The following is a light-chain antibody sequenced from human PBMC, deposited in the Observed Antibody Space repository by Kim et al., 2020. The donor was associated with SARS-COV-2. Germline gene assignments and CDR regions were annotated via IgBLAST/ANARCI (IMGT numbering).Light chain of an antibody. CDR2: DVS. J-gene: IGLJ3*02. V-gene: IGLV2-14*01. CDR1: SSDVGGYNY. CDR3: SSYTSSSTWV. Sequence: QSALTQPASVSGSPGQSITISCTGTSSDVGGYNYVSWYQQHPGKAPKLMIYDVSKRPSGVSTRFSGSKSGNTASLTISGLQAEDEADYYCSSYTSSSTWVFGGGTQQTVL.